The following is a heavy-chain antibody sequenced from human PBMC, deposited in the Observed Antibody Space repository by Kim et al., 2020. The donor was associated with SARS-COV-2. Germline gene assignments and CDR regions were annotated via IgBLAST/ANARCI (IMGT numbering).Heavy chain of an antibody. Sequence: GGSLRLSCAASGFTFSSYGMHWVRQAPGKGLEWVAVIWYDGSNKYYADSVKGRFTISRDNSKNTLYLQMNSLRAEDTAVYYCARDRDDCSSTSCPLDYWGQGTLVTVSS. V-gene: IGHV3-33*01. CDR2: IWYDGSNK. D-gene: IGHD2-2*01. CDR3: ARDRDDCSSTSCPLDY. J-gene: IGHJ4*02. CDR1: GFTFSSYG.